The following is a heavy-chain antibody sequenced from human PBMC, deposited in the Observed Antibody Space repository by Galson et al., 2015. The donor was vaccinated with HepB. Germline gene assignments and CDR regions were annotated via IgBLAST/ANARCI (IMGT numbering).Heavy chain of an antibody. CDR2: IGASDNST. CDR1: GFTFNNYA. J-gene: IGHJ6*02. CDR3: AKDVMSSSFPYGVDV. V-gene: IGHV3-23*01. Sequence: SLRLSCAASGFTFNNYAMHWVRQAPRRGLEWVTSIGASDNSTFYADSVKGRFTISRDNSKNTLYLQKDSLRVEDTALYYCAKDVMSSSFPYGVDVWGQGTTVTVSS. D-gene: IGHD6-13*01.